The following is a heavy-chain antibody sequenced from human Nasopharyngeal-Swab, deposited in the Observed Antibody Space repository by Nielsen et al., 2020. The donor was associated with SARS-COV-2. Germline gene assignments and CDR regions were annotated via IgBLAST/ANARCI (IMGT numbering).Heavy chain of an antibody. D-gene: IGHD1-26*01. V-gene: IGHV3-21*01. J-gene: IGHJ3*02. CDR3: ASLPTVGATEDDAFDI. Sequence: GESLKISCAASGFTFSSYSMNWVRQAPGKGLEWVSSISSSSSYIYYADSVKGRFTISRDNAKNYLYLQMNSLRAEDTAVYYCASLPTVGATEDDAFDIWGQGTMVTVSS. CDR2: ISSSSSYI. CDR1: GFTFSSYS.